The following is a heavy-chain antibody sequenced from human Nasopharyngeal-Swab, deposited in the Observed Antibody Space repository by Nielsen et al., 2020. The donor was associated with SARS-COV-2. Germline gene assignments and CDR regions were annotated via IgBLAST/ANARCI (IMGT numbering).Heavy chain of an antibody. CDR1: GFTFSSYS. CDR2: ISSSSTI. CDR3: AKDWGPVVVVAAGGYYYGMDV. D-gene: IGHD2-15*01. Sequence: GESLKISCAASGFTFSSYSMNWVRQAPGKGLEWVSYISSSSTIYYADSVKGRFTISRDNAKNSLYLQINSLRAEDTAVYYCAKDWGPVVVVAAGGYYYGMDVWGQGTTVTVSS. V-gene: IGHV3-48*01. J-gene: IGHJ6*02.